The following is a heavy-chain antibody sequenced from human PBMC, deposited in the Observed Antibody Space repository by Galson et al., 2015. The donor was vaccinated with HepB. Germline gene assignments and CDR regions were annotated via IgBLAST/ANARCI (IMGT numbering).Heavy chain of an antibody. CDR2: INAGNGNT. V-gene: IGHV1-3*01. J-gene: IGHJ3*02. D-gene: IGHD3-9*01. Sequence: SVKVSCKASGYTFTSYAMHWVRQAPGQGLEWMGWINAGNGNTKYSQKFQGRVTITRDTSASTAYMELSSLRSEDTAVYYCARRRETGYSDAFDIWGQGTMVTVSS. CDR3: ARRRETGYSDAFDI. CDR1: GYTFTSYA.